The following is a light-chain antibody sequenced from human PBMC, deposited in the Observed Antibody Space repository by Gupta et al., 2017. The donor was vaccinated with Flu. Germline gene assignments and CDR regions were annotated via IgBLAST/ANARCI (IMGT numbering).Light chain of an antibody. Sequence: DIQMTQSPSSLSASVGERVTITCRASQNISSYLNWYQQKPGKAPKLLIYAASSLQSGVPSGFSGSGSGTDFTLTISSLQPEDFATYYCQQSYSSPRVTFGPWTKVDIK. V-gene: IGKV1-39*01. CDR1: QNISSY. J-gene: IGKJ3*01. CDR3: QQSYSSPRVT. CDR2: AAS.